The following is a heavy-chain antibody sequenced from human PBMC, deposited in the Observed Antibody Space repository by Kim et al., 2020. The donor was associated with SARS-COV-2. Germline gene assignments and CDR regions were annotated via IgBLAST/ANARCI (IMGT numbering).Heavy chain of an antibody. CDR3: AKGSVGIAAPEY. J-gene: IGHJ4*02. CDR1: GYGFTGNY. D-gene: IGHD6-13*01. CDR2: IKPSSGDT. V-gene: IGHV1-2*02. Sequence: ASVKVSCKASGYGFTGNYLHWVRQAPGQGLEWMGMIKPSSGDTDYAQKFQDRVTMTRDTSISTAYLDLSRLISDDTAVYYCAKGSVGIAAPEYWGQGTLV.